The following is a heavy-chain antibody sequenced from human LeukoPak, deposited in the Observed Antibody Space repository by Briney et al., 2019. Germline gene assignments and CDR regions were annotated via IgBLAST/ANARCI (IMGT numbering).Heavy chain of an antibody. Sequence: QSGGSLRLSCAASGFTLSSYAMSWVRPAPGKGLEWVSAISGSGGSTYYADSVKGRFTISRDNSKNSLYLQMNSLRAEDTAVYYCAKDRQWLVLGPFDYWGQGTVVTVSS. D-gene: IGHD6-19*01. J-gene: IGHJ4*02. CDR3: AKDRQWLVLGPFDY. V-gene: IGHV3-23*01. CDR1: GFTLSSYA. CDR2: ISGSGGST.